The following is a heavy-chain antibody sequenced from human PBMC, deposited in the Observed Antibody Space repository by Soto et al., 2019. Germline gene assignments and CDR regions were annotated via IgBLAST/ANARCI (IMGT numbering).Heavy chain of an antibody. CDR2: IIPALGIE. CDR1: GGTFTSFT. Sequence: QVLLVQSGTEVKKPGSSVKVSCKASGGTFTSFTLNWVRQAPGQGPEWMGRIIPALGIEDYAPKFQGKVTMTADTSTSTAHMEMSSLRSDDTAVYYCAAVVSTSAFVGYLEYWGQGTLVTVSS. D-gene: IGHD2-2*01. J-gene: IGHJ4*02. CDR3: AAVVSTSAFVGYLEY. V-gene: IGHV1-69*02.